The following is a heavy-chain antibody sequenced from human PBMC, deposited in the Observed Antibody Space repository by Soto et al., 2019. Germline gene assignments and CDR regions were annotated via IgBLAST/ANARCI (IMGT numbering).Heavy chain of an antibody. CDR1: GGSVSSGSYY. Sequence: SETLSLTCTVSGGSVSSGSYYWSWIRQPPGKGLEWIGYIYYSGSTNYNPALKSRVTISVYTSKNQFSLKLSSVTAADTAVYYGARGYCGCDCYLPDYWGQGSLVTVSS. V-gene: IGHV4-61*01. CDR3: ARGYCGCDCYLPDY. D-gene: IGHD2-21*02. CDR2: IYYSGST. J-gene: IGHJ4*02.